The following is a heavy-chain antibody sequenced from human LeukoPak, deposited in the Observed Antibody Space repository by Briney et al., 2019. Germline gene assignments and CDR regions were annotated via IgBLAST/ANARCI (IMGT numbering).Heavy chain of an antibody. CDR2: INPNSGAT. CDR3: ARNGKFDNWFDP. J-gene: IGHJ5*02. CDR1: EYPFTDYY. Sequence: ASVKVSCKASEYPFTDYYIHWVRPARAQGVAGMGWINPNSGATNYAQKFQGRVTMTTDTSISTAYLDLGRLTTDDTAVYYCARNGKFDNWFDPWGPGTLVAVSS. V-gene: IGHV1-2*02. D-gene: IGHD1-26*01.